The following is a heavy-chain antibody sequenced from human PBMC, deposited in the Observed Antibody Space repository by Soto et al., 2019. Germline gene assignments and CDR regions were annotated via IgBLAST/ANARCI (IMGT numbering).Heavy chain of an antibody. V-gene: IGHV4-39*01. Sequence: PSETLSLTCTVSGGSISSSSYYWGWIRQPPGKGLEWIGSIYYSGSTYYNPSLKSRVTISVDTSKNQFSLKLNSVTAADTAVYYCASYFWSGYYTSTYNWFDPWGQGTRVTVSS. CDR3: ASYFWSGYYTSTYNWFDP. CDR1: GGSISSSSYY. D-gene: IGHD3-3*01. J-gene: IGHJ5*02. CDR2: IYYSGST.